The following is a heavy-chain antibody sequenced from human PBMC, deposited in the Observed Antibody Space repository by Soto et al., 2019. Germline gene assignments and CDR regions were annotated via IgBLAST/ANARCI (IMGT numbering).Heavy chain of an antibody. Sequence: GGSLRLSCAASGFTFSSYWMHWVRQAPGKGLVWVSRINSDGGSTSYADSVKGRFTISRDNAKNTLYLQMNSLRAEDTAVYYCASSWQQNGMDVWGQGTTVTVSS. CDR1: GFTFSSYW. J-gene: IGHJ6*02. V-gene: IGHV3-74*01. CDR2: INSDGGST. CDR3: ASSWQQNGMDV. D-gene: IGHD6-13*01.